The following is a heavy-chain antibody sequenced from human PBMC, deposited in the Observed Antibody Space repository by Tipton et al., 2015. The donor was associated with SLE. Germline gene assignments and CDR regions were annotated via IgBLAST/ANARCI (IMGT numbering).Heavy chain of an antibody. J-gene: IGHJ4*02. D-gene: IGHD4-17*01. Sequence: TLSLTCTVSGGSTSSTNYYWGWIRQPPGKGLEWIGSISYRGTTSYNPSLKRRATISIDTAKNHFSLRLRAVTAADTALYYCARVVDDDNADYNWGQGTLVIVSS. CDR2: ISYRGTT. V-gene: IGHV4-39*07. CDR3: ARVVDDDNADYN. CDR1: GGSTSSTNYY.